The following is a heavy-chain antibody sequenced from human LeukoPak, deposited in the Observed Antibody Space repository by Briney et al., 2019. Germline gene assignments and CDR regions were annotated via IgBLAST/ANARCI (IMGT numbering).Heavy chain of an antibody. Sequence: ASVKVSCKASGGTFSSYAISWVRQAPGQGLEWMGRIIPILGIANYAQKFQGRVTITADKSTSTAYMELSSLRSEDTDVYYCARENSGYGAGYSSGWYSTDSDYWGQGTLVTVSS. CDR2: IIPILGIA. D-gene: IGHD6-19*01. CDR1: GGTFSSYA. J-gene: IGHJ4*02. CDR3: ARENSGYGAGYSSGWYSTDSDY. V-gene: IGHV1-69*04.